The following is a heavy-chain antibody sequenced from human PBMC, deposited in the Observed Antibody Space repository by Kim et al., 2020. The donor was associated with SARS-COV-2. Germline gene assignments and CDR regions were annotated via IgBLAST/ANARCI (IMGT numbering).Heavy chain of an antibody. V-gene: IGHV4-34*01. CDR2: INHSGST. CDR1: GGSFSGYY. Sequence: SETLSLTCAVYGGSFSGYYWSWIRQPPGKGLEWIGEINHSGSTNYNPSLKSRVTISVDTSKNQFSLKLSSVTAADTAVYYCARALDGDYLGWWGQGTLVTVSS. J-gene: IGHJ4*02. CDR3: ARALDGDYLGW. D-gene: IGHD4-17*01.